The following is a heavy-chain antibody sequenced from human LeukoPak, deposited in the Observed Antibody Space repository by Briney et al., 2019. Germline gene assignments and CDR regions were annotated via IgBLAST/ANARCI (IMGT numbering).Heavy chain of an antibody. Sequence: SETLSLTCTVSGGSISSSSYYWGWIRPPPGKGLEWIGTFYYSGSTYYNPSLKSRVTISVDTSQNQFSLKLISVTAAATAVYYCARQEPWERSALIDYWGQGTLVTVSS. CDR1: GGSISSSSYY. D-gene: IGHD1-1*01. V-gene: IGHV4-39*01. CDR3: ARQEPWERSALIDY. CDR2: FYYSGST. J-gene: IGHJ4*02.